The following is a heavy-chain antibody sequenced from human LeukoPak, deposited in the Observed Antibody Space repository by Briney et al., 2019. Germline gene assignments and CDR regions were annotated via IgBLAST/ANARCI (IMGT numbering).Heavy chain of an antibody. J-gene: IGHJ4*02. V-gene: IGHV1-3*01. D-gene: IGHD7-27*01. CDR3: AREVSGDPGGY. Sequence: GASVKVSCKASGYTFTSHAMHWVRQAPGQRLEWMGWINAGNGNTKYSQKFQGRVTITRDTSASTAYMELSSLRSDDTAVYYCAREVSGDPGGYWGQGTLVTVSS. CDR1: GYTFTSHA. CDR2: INAGNGNT.